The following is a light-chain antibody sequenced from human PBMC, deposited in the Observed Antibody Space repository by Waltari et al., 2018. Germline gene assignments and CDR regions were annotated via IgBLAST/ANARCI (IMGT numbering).Light chain of an antibody. J-gene: IGKJ4*01. V-gene: IGKV3-11*01. CDR2: EAS. CDR1: QSISTY. CDR3: QQRSNWPPLT. Sequence: EIVLTQSPVTLSLSPGERATLSCRASQSISTYLAWYQHKPGQAPRLLIYEASNRATGIPARFSGIGSGTDFTLTITSLEPEDFAFYYCQQRSNWPPLTFGGGTKVEIK.